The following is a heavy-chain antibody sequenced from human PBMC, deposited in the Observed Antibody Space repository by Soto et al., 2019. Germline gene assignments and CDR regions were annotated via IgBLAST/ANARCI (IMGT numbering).Heavy chain of an antibody. V-gene: IGHV4-34*12. Sequence: QVQLQQWGAGLLKPSETLSLTCAVSGGSFSGYYWSWIRQPPGKGLAWIGEIIHTGSTNYNPSLKRRINISVDTSKKHFSLKLSSVTAADTAVYYCARVGQPPSDYWGQGTLVTVSS. D-gene: IGHD2-2*01. CDR3: ARVGQPPSDY. CDR1: GGSFSGYY. J-gene: IGHJ4*02. CDR2: IIHTGST.